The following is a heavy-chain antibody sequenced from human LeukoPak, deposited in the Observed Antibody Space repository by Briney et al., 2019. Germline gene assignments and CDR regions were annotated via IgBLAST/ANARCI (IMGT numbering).Heavy chain of an antibody. CDR2: INTDGTTT. Sequence: GGSLRLSCAASGFTVSSNYMSWVRQAPGKGLVWVSRINTDGTTTNYADSVKGRFTISRDNAKNTPYLQMNSLRIEDTAVYYCVRGAFRGYYMDVWGKGTTATVSS. CDR1: GFTVSSNY. V-gene: IGHV3-74*01. D-gene: IGHD3-16*01. CDR3: VRGAFRGYYMDV. J-gene: IGHJ6*03.